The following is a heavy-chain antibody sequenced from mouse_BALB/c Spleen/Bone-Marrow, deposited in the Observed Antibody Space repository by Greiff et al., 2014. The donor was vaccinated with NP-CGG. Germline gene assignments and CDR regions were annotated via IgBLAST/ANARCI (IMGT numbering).Heavy chain of an antibody. CDR2: IDTSYTYT. D-gene: IGHD2-13*01. J-gene: IGHJ3*01. V-gene: IGHV1-69*01. Sequence: LVESGVELVMPGASVKMSCKASGYTFTDYWIHWVKQRPGQGLEWIGAIDTSYTYTTYNQKFKGKATLTVDASSSTAYIQLSSLTSEDSAVYYCANIYYGDYGWFSYWGQGTLVTVSA. CDR3: ANIYYGDYGWFSY. CDR1: GYTFTDYW.